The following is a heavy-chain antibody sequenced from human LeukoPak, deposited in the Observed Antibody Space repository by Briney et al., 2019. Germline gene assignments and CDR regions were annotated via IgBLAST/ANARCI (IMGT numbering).Heavy chain of an antibody. V-gene: IGHV3-74*03. CDR1: GFSLSNYW. J-gene: IGHJ4*02. CDR2: IYSDGNTT. D-gene: IGHD3-3*02. CDR3: ARDQGSSIRGIDY. Sequence: QSGRSLSPSWARSGFSLSNYWMHWVRQAARNWLVWVSCIYSDGNTTKYADSVKGRFTISRDNAKDTLYRQINSLRAEDTAVYYGARDQGSSIRGIDYWGEGTLVTDSS.